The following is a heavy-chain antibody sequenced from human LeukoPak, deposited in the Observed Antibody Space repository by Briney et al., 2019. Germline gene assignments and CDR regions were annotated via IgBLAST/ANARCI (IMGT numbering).Heavy chain of an antibody. CDR3: AKGGEMATIGGYFDY. CDR1: GFTFSDYY. D-gene: IGHD5-24*01. CDR2: ISWNSGSI. Sequence: PGGSLRLSCTASGFTFSDYYMDWVRQAPGKGLEWVSGISWNSGSIGYADSVKGRFTISRDNAKNSLYLQMNSLRAEDMALYYCAKGGEMATIGGYFDYWGQGTLVTVSS. J-gene: IGHJ4*02. V-gene: IGHV3-9*03.